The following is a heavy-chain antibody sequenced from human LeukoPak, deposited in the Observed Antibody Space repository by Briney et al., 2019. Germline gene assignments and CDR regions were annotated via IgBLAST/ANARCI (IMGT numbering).Heavy chain of an antibody. V-gene: IGHV4-38-2*02. J-gene: IGHJ4*02. CDR2: IYHSGST. D-gene: IGHD3-22*01. Sequence: PSETLSLTCTVSGYSISSGYYWGWIRQPPGQGLGWIGSIYHSGSTYYNPSLKSRVTISVDTSKNQFSLKLSSVTAADTAVYYCASSEYYYDSSGYYNQYFDYWGQGTLVTVSS. CDR3: ASSEYYYDSSGYYNQYFDY. CDR1: GYSISSGYY.